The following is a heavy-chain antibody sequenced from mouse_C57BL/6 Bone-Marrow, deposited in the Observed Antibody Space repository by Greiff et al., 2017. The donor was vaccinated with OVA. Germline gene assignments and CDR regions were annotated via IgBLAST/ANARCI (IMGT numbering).Heavy chain of an antibody. J-gene: IGHJ2*02. D-gene: IGHD1-1*01. CDR2: IAPSDSYI. CDR1: GSTFTNYW. Sequence: QVQLKQPGAELVRPGTSVKLSCKASGSTFTNYWMHWVKQRPGQGLEWIGVIAPSDSYINYNQKFKGRATLTVDTSSSTAYMHLSSLTSEDSAVYYCAHYGSRLYLHYWGQGTSLTVSS. CDR3: AHYGSRLYLHY. V-gene: IGHV1-59*01.